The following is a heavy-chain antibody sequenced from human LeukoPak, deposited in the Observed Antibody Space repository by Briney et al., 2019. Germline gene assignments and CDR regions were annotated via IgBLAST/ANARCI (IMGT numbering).Heavy chain of an antibody. J-gene: IGHJ4*02. D-gene: IGHD1-26*01. V-gene: IGHV3-23*01. CDR3: AKATYSGSFPYLDY. Sequence: GGSLRLSCAATGFTFNSYAMTWVRQAPGKGLEWVSSLNSNGGGTYYSDSVKGRFTISRDNSKNTLDLQMHSLRAEDTALYYCAKATYSGSFPYLDYWGRGTLVTVSS. CDR2: LNSNGGGT. CDR1: GFTFNSYA.